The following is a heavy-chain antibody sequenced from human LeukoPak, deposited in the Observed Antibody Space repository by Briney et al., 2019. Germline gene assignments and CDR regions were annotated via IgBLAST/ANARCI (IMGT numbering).Heavy chain of an antibody. J-gene: IGHJ4*02. Sequence: SGGSLRLSCAASGFTFSSYGMHWVRQAPGKGLEWVAFIRHDGSNKYYADSVKGRFTISRDNSKNTLYLQMKSLRAEDTAVYYCAFPGGSGWSFDYWGQGTLVTVSS. V-gene: IGHV3-30*02. D-gene: IGHD6-19*01. CDR3: AFPGGSGWSFDY. CDR1: GFTFSSYG. CDR2: IRHDGSNK.